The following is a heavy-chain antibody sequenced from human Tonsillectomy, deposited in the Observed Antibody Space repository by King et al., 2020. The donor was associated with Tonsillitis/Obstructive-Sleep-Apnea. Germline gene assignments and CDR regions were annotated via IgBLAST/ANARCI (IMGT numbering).Heavy chain of an antibody. D-gene: IGHD1-26*01. CDR2: INHSGST. Sequence: VQLQQWGAGLLKPSETLSLTCAVYGGSFSGYYWSWIRQPPGKGLEWIGEINHSGSTNYNPSLKSLVTISVDTSKNQFSLKLSSVTAADTAVYYCALESGSYYNAFDIWGQGTMVTVSS. V-gene: IGHV4-34*01. CDR3: ALESGSYYNAFDI. J-gene: IGHJ3*02. CDR1: GGSFSGYY.